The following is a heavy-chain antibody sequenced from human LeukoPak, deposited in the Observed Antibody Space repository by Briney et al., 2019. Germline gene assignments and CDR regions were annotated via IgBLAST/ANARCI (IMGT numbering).Heavy chain of an antibody. CDR3: ARQKYYDSSGYYYVGY. CDR2: INHSGST. V-gene: IGHV4-34*01. Sequence: SETLSLTCAVYGGSFSGYYWSWIRQPPGKGLEWIGEINHSGSTNYNPSLKSRVTISVDTSKNQFSLKLSSVTAADTAVYYCARQKYYDSSGYYYVGYWGQGTLVTVSS. D-gene: IGHD3-22*01. CDR1: GGSFSGYY. J-gene: IGHJ4*02.